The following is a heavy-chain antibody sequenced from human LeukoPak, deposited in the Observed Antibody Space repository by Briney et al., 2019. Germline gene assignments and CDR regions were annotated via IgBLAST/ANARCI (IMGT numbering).Heavy chain of an antibody. V-gene: IGHV1-69*13. D-gene: IGHD3-22*01. Sequence: SVKVSCKASGGTFSSYAISWVRQAPGQGLEWMGGIIPIFGTANYAQKFQGRVTITADESTSTAYMELSSLRSEDTAVYYCARALYYDSRGYLFDYWGQGTLVTVSS. CDR3: ARALYYDSRGYLFDY. CDR2: IIPIFGTA. J-gene: IGHJ4*02. CDR1: GGTFSSYA.